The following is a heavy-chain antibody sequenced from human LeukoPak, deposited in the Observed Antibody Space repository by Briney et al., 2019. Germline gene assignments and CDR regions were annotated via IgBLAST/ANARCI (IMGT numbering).Heavy chain of an antibody. CDR2: INPNSGGT. V-gene: IGHV1-2*02. Sequence: ASVKVSCKASGYTFTGYYMHWVRQAPGQGLEWMGWINPNSGGTNYAQKFQGRVTMTRDTSISTAYMELSRLRSEDTAVYYCARDGEDIVATRGGGEPWLFDYWGRGTLVTVSS. D-gene: IGHD5-12*01. CDR3: ARDGEDIVATRGGGEPWLFDY. J-gene: IGHJ4*02. CDR1: GYTFTGYY.